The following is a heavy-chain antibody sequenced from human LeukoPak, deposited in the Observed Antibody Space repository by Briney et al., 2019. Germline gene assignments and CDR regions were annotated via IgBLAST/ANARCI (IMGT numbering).Heavy chain of an antibody. V-gene: IGHV4-61*05. CDR1: GGSISSSSYY. J-gene: IGHJ2*01. CDR2: IYYSGST. Sequence: PSETLPLTCTVSGGSISSSSYYWGWIRQPPGKGLEWIAYIYYSGSTNYNPSLKSRVTISVDTSKNQFSLKLSSVTAADTAVYYCARVYYSNSYDYWYFDLWGRGTLVTVSS. D-gene: IGHD4-11*01. CDR3: ARVYYSNSYDYWYFDL.